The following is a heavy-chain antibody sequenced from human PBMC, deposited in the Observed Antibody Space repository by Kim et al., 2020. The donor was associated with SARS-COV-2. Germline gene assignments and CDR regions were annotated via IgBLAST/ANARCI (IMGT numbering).Heavy chain of an antibody. J-gene: IGHJ4*02. Sequence: GGSLRLSCAASGFTFSDFWMNWVRQAPGKGLEWVATIKGDGSERHYIDSVRGRFTISRDNARKSLHLQMDSLRAEDTALYYCARGATAFFGFDYWGQGPLVTVSS. CDR1: GFTFSDFW. CDR2: IKGDGSER. D-gene: IGHD3-3*01. V-gene: IGHV3-7*04. CDR3: ARGATAFFGFDY.